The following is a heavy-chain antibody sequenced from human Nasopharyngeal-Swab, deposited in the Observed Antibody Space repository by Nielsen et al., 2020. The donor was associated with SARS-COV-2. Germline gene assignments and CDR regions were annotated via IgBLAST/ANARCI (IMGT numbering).Heavy chain of an antibody. D-gene: IGHD5-18*01. V-gene: IGHV3-49*03. Sequence: SLRLSCTGSGFNFGEYAMSWFRQAPGMGLQWVSFIRSKPYGGTPEYAASVQGRFSISRDDSKSIVYLQMDSLKTEDTGVYYCARGGWIQLWSPEKFDYWGQGLLVTVSS. CDR2: IRSKPYGGTP. J-gene: IGHJ4*02. CDR1: GFNFGEYA. CDR3: ARGGWIQLWSPEKFDY.